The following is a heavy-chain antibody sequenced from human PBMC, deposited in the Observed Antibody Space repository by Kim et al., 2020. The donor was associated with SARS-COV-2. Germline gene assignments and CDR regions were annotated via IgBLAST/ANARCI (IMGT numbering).Heavy chain of an antibody. J-gene: IGHJ4*02. D-gene: IGHD3-10*01. CDR3: ASTYGSGTLV. CDR2: ST. V-gene: IGHV3-74*01. Sequence: STSYADSVKGRFTISRDNAKNTLYLQMSSLRAEDTAVYYCASTYGSGTLVWGQGTLVTVSS.